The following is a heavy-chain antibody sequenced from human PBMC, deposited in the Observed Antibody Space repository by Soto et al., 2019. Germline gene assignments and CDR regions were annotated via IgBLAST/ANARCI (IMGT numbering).Heavy chain of an antibody. D-gene: IGHD6-19*01. Sequence: GGSMRLSSAAAGFTFSSYGMHWVRQDTGKGLEWVAVISYDGSNKYYADSVKGRFTISRDNSKNTLYLQMNSLRAEDTAVYYCAKTVAGPWAYYYGMDVWGQGTTVTVSS. V-gene: IGHV3-30*18. CDR2: ISYDGSNK. J-gene: IGHJ6*02. CDR1: GFTFSSYG. CDR3: AKTVAGPWAYYYGMDV.